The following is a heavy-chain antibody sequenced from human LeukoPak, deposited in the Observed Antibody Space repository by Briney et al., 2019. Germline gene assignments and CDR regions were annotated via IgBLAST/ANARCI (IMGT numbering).Heavy chain of an antibody. Sequence: SETLSLTCTVSGGSISSYYWSWIRQPPGKGLEWIGYIYYSGSTSYNPSLKSRVTISVDTSKNQFSLKLSSVTAADTAVYYCARDSEQGGHANFDIWGQGTMVTVSS. CDR1: GGSISSYY. CDR2: IYYSGST. D-gene: IGHD1-26*01. V-gene: IGHV4-59*12. CDR3: ARDSEQGGHANFDI. J-gene: IGHJ3*02.